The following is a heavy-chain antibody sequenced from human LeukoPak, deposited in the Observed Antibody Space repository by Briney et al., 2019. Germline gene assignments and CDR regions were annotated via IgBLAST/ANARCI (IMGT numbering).Heavy chain of an antibody. J-gene: IGHJ4*02. V-gene: IGHV4-59*01. Sequence: PSETLSLTCTVSGGSISSYYWSWIRQPPGKGLEWIGYIIYTGSTNYNPSLKSRVTISVDTPKNQFSLKLSSVTAADTAVYYCASTGEMYRSGWYFEYWGQGTLVTVSS. D-gene: IGHD6-19*01. CDR2: IIYTGST. CDR3: ASTGEMYRSGWYFEY. CDR1: GGSISSYY.